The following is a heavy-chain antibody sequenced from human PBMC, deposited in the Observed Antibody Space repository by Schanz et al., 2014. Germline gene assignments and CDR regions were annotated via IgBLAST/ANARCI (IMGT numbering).Heavy chain of an antibody. CDR2: IIPILGIA. CDR1: GGTFSSYA. J-gene: IGHJ2*01. CDR3: VRVPSRDVSFDL. D-gene: IGHD3-16*01. Sequence: QVQLVQSGAEVKKPGSPVKVSCKSSGGTFSSYAISWVRQAPGQGLEWMGRIIPILGIATYAQKFQGRLTMTTDTSTSTAYMELRSLRSDDTAHYYCVRVPSRDVSFDLWGRGTLVTVSS. V-gene: IGHV1-69*04.